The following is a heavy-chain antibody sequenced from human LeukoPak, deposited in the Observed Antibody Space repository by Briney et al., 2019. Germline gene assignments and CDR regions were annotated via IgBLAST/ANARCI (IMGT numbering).Heavy chain of an antibody. CDR3: ARKALYDSSISAFDI. D-gene: IGHD3-22*01. CDR2: IWHDGSNE. Sequence: GTSLRLSCAASGFTFSNYGMHWVRQAPGKGLEWVAVIWHDGSNEYYADSVRGRFTISRDNSKNTLYLQMSSLRAEDTAVYYCARKALYDSSISAFDIWGQGTMVTVSS. J-gene: IGHJ3*02. V-gene: IGHV3-33*01. CDR1: GFTFSNYG.